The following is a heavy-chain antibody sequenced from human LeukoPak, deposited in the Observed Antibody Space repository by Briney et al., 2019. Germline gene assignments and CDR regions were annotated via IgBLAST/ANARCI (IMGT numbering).Heavy chain of an antibody. J-gene: IGHJ5*02. V-gene: IGHV4-59*12. D-gene: IGHD1-26*01. CDR2: IYYSGST. Sequence: SETLSLTCTVSGGSISSYYWSWIRQPPGKGLEWIGYIYYSGSTIYNPSLKSRVTISVDTSKNQFSLKLSSATVADTAIYYCARGQGATVPQVGKNWFDPWGQGTRVTVSS. CDR1: GGSISSYY. CDR3: ARGQGATVPQVGKNWFDP.